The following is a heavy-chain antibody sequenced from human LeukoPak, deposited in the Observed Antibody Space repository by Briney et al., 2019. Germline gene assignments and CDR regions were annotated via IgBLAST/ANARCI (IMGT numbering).Heavy chain of an antibody. CDR2: IYCGGST. J-gene: IGHJ6*03. D-gene: IGHD2-2*01. CDR1: RGSISSDY. V-gene: IGHV4-59*01. Sequence: SETLSHTCIESRGSISSDYWSWIRQPPGKGLEWIEYIYCGGSTNYDRSLKSRVTISVDTSKNQFSLKLSSVTAADTAVYYCSSTHYYYYYMDVWGKGTTVTVSS. CDR3: SSTHYYYYYMDV.